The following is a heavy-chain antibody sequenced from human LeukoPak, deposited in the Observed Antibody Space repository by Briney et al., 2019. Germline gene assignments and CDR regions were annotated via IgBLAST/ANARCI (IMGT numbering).Heavy chain of an antibody. D-gene: IGHD6-13*01. Sequence: GRSLRLSCAASGFTFSSYAMHWVRQAPGKGLEWVAVISYDRSNKYYADSVKGRFTISRDNSKNTLYLQMNSLRAEDTAVYYCARGYSSSWYGHFDYWGQGTLVTVSS. J-gene: IGHJ4*02. CDR3: ARGYSSSWYGHFDY. CDR1: GFTFSSYA. CDR2: ISYDRSNK. V-gene: IGHV3-30-3*01.